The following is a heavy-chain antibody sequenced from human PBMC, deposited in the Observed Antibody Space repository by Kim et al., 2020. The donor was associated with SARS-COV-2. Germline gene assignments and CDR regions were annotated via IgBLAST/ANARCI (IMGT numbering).Heavy chain of an antibody. CDR3: TRAKVATNALDS. J-gene: IGHJ4*02. Sequence: YADSGKGRFTVSRDNGKNTLYLQMSRLRADDTAVYYCTRAKVATNALDSWGQGILVTVSS. D-gene: IGHD1-1*01. V-gene: IGHV3-74*03.